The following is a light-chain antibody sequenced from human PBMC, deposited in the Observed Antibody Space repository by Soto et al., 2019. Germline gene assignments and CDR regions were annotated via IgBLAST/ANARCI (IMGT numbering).Light chain of an antibody. Sequence: QSALTQPASVSGSTGQSITISCTGTSSDVGGYNYVSWYQQHPGKAPKLMIYDVSNRPSGVSNRFSGSKSGNTASLTIAGLKAEDEADYYCSSYTSSSTLGFGTGTKITVL. CDR2: DVS. CDR3: SSYTSSSTLG. J-gene: IGLJ1*01. CDR1: SSDVGGYNY. V-gene: IGLV2-14*01.